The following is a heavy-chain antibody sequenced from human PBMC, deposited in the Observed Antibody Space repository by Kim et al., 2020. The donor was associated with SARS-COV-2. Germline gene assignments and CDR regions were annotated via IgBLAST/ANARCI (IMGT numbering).Heavy chain of an antibody. V-gene: IGHV4-30-2*04. D-gene: IGHD6-13*01. Sequence: YHTPSLKSRVTIAVDTSKNQFSRKLSSGTAADTAVYYCARAGYSSSNFDYWGQGTLVTVSS. J-gene: IGHJ4*02. CDR3: ARAGYSSSNFDY.